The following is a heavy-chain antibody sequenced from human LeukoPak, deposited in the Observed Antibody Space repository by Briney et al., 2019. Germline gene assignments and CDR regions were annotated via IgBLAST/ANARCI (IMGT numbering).Heavy chain of an antibody. J-gene: IGHJ4*02. D-gene: IGHD4-17*01. V-gene: IGHV1-45*02. CDR2: ITPFNGNT. CDR1: GYTFTYRY. Sequence: GASVKVSCKASGYTFTYRYLHWVRQAPGQALEWMGWITPFNGNTNYAQKFQDRVTITRDRSMSTAYMELSSLRSEDTAMYYCAYVDGDYSLGGAFDYWGQGTLVTVSS. CDR3: AYVDGDYSLGGAFDY.